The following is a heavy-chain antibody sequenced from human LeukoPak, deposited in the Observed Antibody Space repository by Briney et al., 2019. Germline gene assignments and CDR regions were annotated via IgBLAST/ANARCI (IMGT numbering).Heavy chain of an antibody. CDR1: GFTFSNYA. CDR3: ATLMGVVRGIIIGYLGY. Sequence: PGGSLRLSCAASGFTFSNYAMSWVRQAPGKGLEWVSAISGSGDNTYYADSVKGRFTVSRDNSKNTLYVQMKSLRAEDTAIYYCATLMGVVRGIIIGYLGYWGQGTLVTVSP. D-gene: IGHD3-10*01. CDR2: ISGSGDNT. J-gene: IGHJ4*02. V-gene: IGHV3-23*01.